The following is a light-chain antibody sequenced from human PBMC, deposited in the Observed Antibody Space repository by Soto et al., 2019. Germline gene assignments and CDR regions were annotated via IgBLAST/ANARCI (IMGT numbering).Light chain of an antibody. CDR1: SGHSNYA. CDR2: VNSDGSH. V-gene: IGLV4-69*01. Sequence: QLVLTQSPSASASLGASVKLTCTLSSGHSNYAIAWHQQLPEKGPRYLMKVNSDGSHSKGDGIPDRFSGSSSGAERYLTISSLQSEDEADYYCQTWDTGIVLFGGGTKLT. CDR3: QTWDTGIVL. J-gene: IGLJ2*01.